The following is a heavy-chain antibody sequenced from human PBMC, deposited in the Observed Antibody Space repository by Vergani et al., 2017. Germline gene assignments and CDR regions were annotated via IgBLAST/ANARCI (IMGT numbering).Heavy chain of an antibody. V-gene: IGHV3-23*04. CDR1: GFTFSSYG. D-gene: IGHD6-13*01. CDR3: ASRYSSSRPVDY. Sequence: VQLVESGGGVVQPGRSLRLSCAASGFTFSSYGMHWVRQAPGKGLEWVSAISGSGGSTYYADSVKGRFTISRDNSKNTLYLQMNSLRAEDTAVYYCASRYSSSRPVDYWGQGTLVTVSS. J-gene: IGHJ4*02. CDR2: ISGSGGST.